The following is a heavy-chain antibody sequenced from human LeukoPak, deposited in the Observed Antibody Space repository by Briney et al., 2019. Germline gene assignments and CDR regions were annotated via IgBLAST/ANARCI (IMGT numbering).Heavy chain of an antibody. CDR1: GFTFSTHA. J-gene: IGHJ3*02. CDR3: AKDVCGNYCSLDM. CDR2: ISGVSETT. V-gene: IGHV3-23*01. Sequence: GGSLRLSCAASGFTFSTHAMIWVRQAPGKGLEWVSGISGVSETTYYADSVRGRFTISRDNSKSTIYLQMNSLRAEDTAVYYCAKDVCGNYCSLDMRGQGTMVTVSS. D-gene: IGHD1-26*01.